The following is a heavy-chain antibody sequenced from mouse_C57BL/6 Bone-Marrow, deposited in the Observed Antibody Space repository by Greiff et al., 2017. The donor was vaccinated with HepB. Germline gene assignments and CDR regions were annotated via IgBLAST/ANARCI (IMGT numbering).Heavy chain of an antibody. V-gene: IGHV5-9-1*02. CDR1: GFTFSSYA. CDR3: TREEVYYYGSSDYAMDY. J-gene: IGHJ4*01. D-gene: IGHD1-1*01. Sequence: EVNLVESGEGLVKPGGSLKLSCAASGFTFSSYAMSWVRQTPEKRLEWVAYISSGGDYIYYADTVKGRFTISRDNARNTLYLQMSSLKSEDTAMYYCTREEVYYYGSSDYAMDYWGQGTSVTVSS. CDR2: ISSGGDYI.